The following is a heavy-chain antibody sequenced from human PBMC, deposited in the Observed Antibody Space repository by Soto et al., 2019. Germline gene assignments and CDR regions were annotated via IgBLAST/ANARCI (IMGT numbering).Heavy chain of an antibody. CDR1: GFTFSTYA. CDR3: VKGYWKGDV. V-gene: IGHV3-23*01. Sequence: EVQLLESGGGLVQPGGSLRLSCAASGFTFSTYAMNWVRQAPGNGLEWVSAISGSGGSIHYADSVKGRFTISGDNSKNTLDLQMNSLRDEDTAVYHCVKGYWKGDVWGQGTTVTVSS. D-gene: IGHD1-1*01. CDR2: ISGSGGSI. J-gene: IGHJ6*02.